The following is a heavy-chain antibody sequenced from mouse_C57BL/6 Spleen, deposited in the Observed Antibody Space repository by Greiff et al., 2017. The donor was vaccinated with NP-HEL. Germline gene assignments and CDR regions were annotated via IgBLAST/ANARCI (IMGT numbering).Heavy chain of an antibody. CDR1: GYAFTNYL. CDR2: INPGSGGT. V-gene: IGHV1-54*01. D-gene: IGHD1-1*01. J-gene: IGHJ2*01. Sequence: VQLQQSGAELVRPGTSVKVSCKASGYAFTNYLIEWVKQRPGQGLEWIGVINPGSGGTNYNEKFKGKATLTADKSSSTAYMQLSSLTSEDSAVYFCARSLYYGSREVDYWGQGTTLTVSS. CDR3: ARSLYYGSREVDY.